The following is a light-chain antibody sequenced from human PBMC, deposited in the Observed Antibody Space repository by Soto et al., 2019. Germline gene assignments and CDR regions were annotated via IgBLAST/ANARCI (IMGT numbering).Light chain of an antibody. CDR3: AAWDDSLSGHVV. V-gene: IGLV1-47*01. J-gene: IGLJ2*01. Sequence: QSVPTQPPSASGTPGQRVTISCSGSSSNIGSNYVYWYQQLPGTAPKLLIYRNNQRPSGVPGRFSGSKSGTSASLAISGLRSEDEGDYYCAAWDDSLSGHVVFGRGTQLTVL. CDR2: RNN. CDR1: SSNIGSNY.